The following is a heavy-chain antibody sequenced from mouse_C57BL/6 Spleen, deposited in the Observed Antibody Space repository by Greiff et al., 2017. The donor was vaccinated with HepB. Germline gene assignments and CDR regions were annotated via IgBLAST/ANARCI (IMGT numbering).Heavy chain of an antibody. CDR3: AREGYGSSSFAY. Sequence: QVQLQQPGAELVKPGASVKLSCKASGYTFTSYWMHWVKQRPGQGLEWIGMIHANSGSTNYNEKFKSKATLTVDKSSSTAYMQLSSLTSEDSAVYYCAREGYGSSSFAYWGQGTLVTVSA. CDR2: IHANSGST. D-gene: IGHD1-1*01. J-gene: IGHJ3*01. CDR1: GYTFTSYW. V-gene: IGHV1-64*01.